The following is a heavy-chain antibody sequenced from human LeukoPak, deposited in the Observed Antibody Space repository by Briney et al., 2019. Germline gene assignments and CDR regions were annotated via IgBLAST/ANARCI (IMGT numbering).Heavy chain of an antibody. CDR1: GGSISSYY. CDR3: ARGTWGYCSSTSCRNWFDP. CDR2: ISDIGSI. Sequence: SETLSLTCTVSGGSISSYYWSWIRQPPGKGLEWIAYISDIGSINYNPSLKSRVTISLDTSKNQFSLKLSSVTAADTAVYYCARGTWGYCSSTSCRNWFDPWGQGTLVTVSS. V-gene: IGHV4-59*12. D-gene: IGHD2-2*01. J-gene: IGHJ5*02.